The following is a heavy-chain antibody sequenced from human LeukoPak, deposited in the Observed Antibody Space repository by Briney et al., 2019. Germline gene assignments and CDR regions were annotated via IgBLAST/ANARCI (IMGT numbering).Heavy chain of an antibody. J-gene: IGHJ3*02. Sequence: ASVKVSCKASGYTFTSYDINWVRQATGQGLEWMGWMNPNSGNTGYAQKFQGRVTMTRNTSISTAYMELRSLRSDDAAVYYCAREWEQDAFDIWGQGTMVTVSS. V-gene: IGHV1-8*01. CDR3: AREWEQDAFDI. CDR1: GYTFTSYD. CDR2: MNPNSGNT. D-gene: IGHD1-26*01.